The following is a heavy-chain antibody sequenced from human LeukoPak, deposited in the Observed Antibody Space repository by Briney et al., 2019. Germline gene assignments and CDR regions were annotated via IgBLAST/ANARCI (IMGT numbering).Heavy chain of an antibody. CDR1: GFTFSSYS. CDR2: ISSSSSYI. J-gene: IGHJ5*02. D-gene: IGHD6-6*01. Sequence: GGSLRLSCAASGFTFSSYSMNWVRQAPGKGLEWVSSISSSSSYIYYADSVKGRFTISRDNAKNSLYLQMNSLRAEDTAVYYCARKLEARQGGDGFDPWGQGTLVTLTS. V-gene: IGHV3-21*01. CDR3: ARKLEARQGGDGFDP.